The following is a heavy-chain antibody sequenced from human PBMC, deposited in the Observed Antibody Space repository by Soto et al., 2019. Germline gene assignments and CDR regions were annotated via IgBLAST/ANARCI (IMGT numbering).Heavy chain of an antibody. CDR3: VEDSAKWWFGELLSDYFDY. D-gene: IGHD3-10*01. CDR2: ISGSGGST. V-gene: IGHV3-23*01. J-gene: IGHJ4*02. Sequence: GWYLRLSCAASGFTFSSYAMSWVRQAPGKGLEWVSGISGSGGSTYYADSVKGRFTISRDNSKNTVYLQMNSLRAEDTAVYYCVEDSAKWWFGELLSDYFDYCGQRTLVIVSS. CDR1: GFTFSSYA.